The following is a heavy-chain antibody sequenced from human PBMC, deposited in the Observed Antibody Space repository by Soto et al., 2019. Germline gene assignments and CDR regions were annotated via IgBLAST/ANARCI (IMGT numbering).Heavy chain of an antibody. D-gene: IGHD3-22*01. Sequence: PSETLCLTCAVSGGSISSGGYSWSWVRQPPGKGLEWIGEIYHSGSTNYNPSLKSRVTISVDKSKNQFSLKLSSVTAADTAVYYCARDVSSGYAFDIWGQGTMVNVS. CDR1: GGSISSGGYS. V-gene: IGHV4-30-2*01. CDR2: IYHSGST. J-gene: IGHJ3*02. CDR3: ARDVSSGYAFDI.